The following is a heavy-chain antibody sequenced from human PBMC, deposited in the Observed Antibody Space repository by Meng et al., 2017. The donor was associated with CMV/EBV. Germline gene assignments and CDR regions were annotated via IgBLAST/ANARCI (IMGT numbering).Heavy chain of an antibody. Sequence: GESLKISCAASGFTFSSYWMSWVRQAPGKGLEWVANIKQDGSEKYYVDSVKGRFTISRDNAKNSLYLQMNSLRAEDTAVYYCARDCSSTSCYRFDPWGQGTLVTVSS. D-gene: IGHD2-2*02. CDR2: IKQDGSEK. V-gene: IGHV3-7*01. CDR3: ARDCSSTSCYRFDP. CDR1: GFTFSSYW. J-gene: IGHJ5*02.